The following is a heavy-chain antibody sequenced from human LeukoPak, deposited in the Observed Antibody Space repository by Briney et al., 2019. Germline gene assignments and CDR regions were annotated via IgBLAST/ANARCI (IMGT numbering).Heavy chain of an antibody. CDR3: ARLNDYVWGSYRYPLGLGAFDI. Sequence: GGSLRLSCAASGFTFSSYSMNWVRQAPGKGLEWVSSISSSSSYIYYADSVKGRFTISRDNAKNSLYLQMNSLRAEDTAVYYCARLNDYVWGSYRYPLGLGAFDIWGQGTMVTVSS. V-gene: IGHV3-21*01. CDR1: GFTFSSYS. CDR2: ISSSSSYI. J-gene: IGHJ3*02. D-gene: IGHD3-16*02.